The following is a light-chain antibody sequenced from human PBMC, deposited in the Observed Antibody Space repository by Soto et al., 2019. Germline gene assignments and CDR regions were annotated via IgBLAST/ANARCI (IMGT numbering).Light chain of an antibody. V-gene: IGLV2-14*01. J-gene: IGLJ2*01. CDR3: SSYTSSSTYVV. CDR1: SSDVGGYNY. Sequence: QSALTQPASVSESPGQSITISCTGTSSDVGGYNYVSWYQQHPGKAPKLMIYDVSNRPSGVSNRFSGSKSGNTASLTISGLQAEDEADYYCSSYTSSSTYVVFGGGPKLTVL. CDR2: DVS.